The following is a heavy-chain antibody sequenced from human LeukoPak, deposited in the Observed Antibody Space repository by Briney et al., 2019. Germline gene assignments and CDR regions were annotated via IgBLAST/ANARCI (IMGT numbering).Heavy chain of an antibody. Sequence: ASVKVSCKASGYTFTSYDINWVRQATGQGLEWMGWMNPNSGNTGYAQKFQGRVTMTRDTSISTAHMELRSLRSDDTAVYYCARDSSGWYNAFDYWGQGTLVTVSS. CDR1: GYTFTSYD. CDR3: ARDSSGWYNAFDY. D-gene: IGHD6-19*01. V-gene: IGHV1-8*01. J-gene: IGHJ4*02. CDR2: MNPNSGNT.